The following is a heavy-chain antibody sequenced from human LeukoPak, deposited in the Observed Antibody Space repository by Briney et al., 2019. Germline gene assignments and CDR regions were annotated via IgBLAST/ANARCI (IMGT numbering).Heavy chain of an antibody. D-gene: IGHD6-19*01. CDR1: GGSISSYY. Sequence: TSETLSLTCTVSGGSISSYYWSWIRQPPGKGLEWIGYIYYSGSTNYNPSLKSRVTISVDTSKNQFSLKLSSVTAADTAVYYCAGTSYSSGWYHAFDIWGQGTMVTVSS. J-gene: IGHJ3*02. CDR3: AGTSYSSGWYHAFDI. CDR2: IYYSGST. V-gene: IGHV4-59*01.